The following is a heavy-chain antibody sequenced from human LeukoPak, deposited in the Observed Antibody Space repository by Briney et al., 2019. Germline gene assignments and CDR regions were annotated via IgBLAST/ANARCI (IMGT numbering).Heavy chain of an antibody. V-gene: IGHV3-48*01. CDR3: AKDSSTSYSYYMDV. CDR2: ISSSSTTM. J-gene: IGHJ6*03. D-gene: IGHD2-2*01. Sequence: PGGSLRLSCAASGFTFSSYSMNWVRQAPGKGLEWVSYISSSSTTMYYADSVRGRFTISRDNSKNTLYLQMNSLRAEDTAVYSCAKDSSTSYSYYMDVWGKGTTVTISS. CDR1: GFTFSSYS.